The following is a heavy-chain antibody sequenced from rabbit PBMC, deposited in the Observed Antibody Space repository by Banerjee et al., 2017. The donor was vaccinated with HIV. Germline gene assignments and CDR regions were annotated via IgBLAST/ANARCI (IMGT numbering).Heavy chain of an antibody. CDR1: GIDFSSYYY. Sequence: QSLEESGGDLVKPGASLTLTCTASGIDFSSYYYMCWVRQAPGKGLEWIACIYNGDGSTYYASWVNGRFSISKTSSTTVTLQMTSLTAADTATYFCARIYAVYVGYDYVSGYFKLWGPGTLVTVS. CDR3: ARIYAVYVGYDYVSGYFKL. J-gene: IGHJ4*01. CDR2: IYNGDGST. D-gene: IGHD6-1*01. V-gene: IGHV1S40*01.